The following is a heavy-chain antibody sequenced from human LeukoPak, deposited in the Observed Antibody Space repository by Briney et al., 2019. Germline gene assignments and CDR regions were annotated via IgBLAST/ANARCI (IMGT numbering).Heavy chain of an antibody. CDR3: ARAYGSSWYENDY. D-gene: IGHD6-13*01. Sequence: SETLSLTCTVSGGPISSYYWSRIRQPPGRGLEWIGYIYYSGSTNYNPSLESRVTISIDTSKNQFSLKLSSVTAADTAVYYCARAYGSSWYENDYWGQGALVTVSS. V-gene: IGHV4-59*01. CDR1: GGPISSYY. CDR2: IYYSGST. J-gene: IGHJ4*02.